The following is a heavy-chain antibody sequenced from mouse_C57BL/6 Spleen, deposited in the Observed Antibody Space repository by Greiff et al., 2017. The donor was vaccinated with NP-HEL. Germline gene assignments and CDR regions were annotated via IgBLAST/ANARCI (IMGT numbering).Heavy chain of an antibody. J-gene: IGHJ1*03. CDR3: ARILWIKGWYFDV. V-gene: IGHV2-2*01. D-gene: IGHD1-1*02. CDR2: IWSGGST. CDR1: GFSLTSYG. Sequence: VKLMESGPGLVQPSQSLSITCTVSGFSLTSYGVHWVRQSPGKGLEWLGVIWSGGSTDYNAAFISRLSISKDNSKSQVFFKMNSLQADDTAIYYCARILWIKGWYFDVWGTGTTVTVSS.